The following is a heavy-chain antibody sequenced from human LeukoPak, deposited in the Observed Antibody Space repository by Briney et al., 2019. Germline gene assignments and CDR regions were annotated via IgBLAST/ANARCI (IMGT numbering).Heavy chain of an antibody. D-gene: IGHD2/OR15-2a*01. CDR2: ISGSGGNT. J-gene: IGHJ4*02. V-gene: IGHV3-23*01. CDR3: AKDPSIIPYYFDY. CDR1: GFTFSNYA. Sequence: GGSLRLSCAASGFTFSNYAMSWVRQTPGKGLEWVSAISGSGGNTYYADSVKGRFTISRDNSKNTLYLQMNSLRAEDTAVYYCAKDPSIIPYYFDYWGQGTLVTVSS.